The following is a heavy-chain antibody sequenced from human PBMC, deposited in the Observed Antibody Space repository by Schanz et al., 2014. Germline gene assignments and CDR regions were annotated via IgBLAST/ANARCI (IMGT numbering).Heavy chain of an antibody. CDR3: ARAGYDADNWCDP. CDR1: GFTFSSYS. Sequence: EVQLVESGGGLVQPGGSLRLSCAASGFTFSSYSMNWVRQAPGKGLEWVSYISSASSTINYADSVKGRFTISRDNAKNSLFLQMNSLRAEDTAVYYCARAGYDADNWCDPWGQGTLVTVSS. V-gene: IGHV3-48*01. J-gene: IGHJ5*02. D-gene: IGHD2-2*01. CDR2: ISSASSTI.